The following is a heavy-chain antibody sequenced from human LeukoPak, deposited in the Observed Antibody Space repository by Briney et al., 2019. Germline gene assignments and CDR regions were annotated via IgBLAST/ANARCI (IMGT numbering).Heavy chain of an antibody. V-gene: IGHV4-34*01. J-gene: IGHJ4*02. CDR1: GGSFSGYY. D-gene: IGHD3-3*01. CDR2: INHSGST. Sequence: PSETLSLTCAVYGGSFSGYYWSWIRQPPGKGLEWIGEINHSGSTNYNPSLKSRVTISVDTSKNQFSLKLSSVTAADTAVYYRARGRNYDFWSGYHTGYYLDYWGQGTLVTVSS. CDR3: ARGRNYDFWSGYHTGYYLDY.